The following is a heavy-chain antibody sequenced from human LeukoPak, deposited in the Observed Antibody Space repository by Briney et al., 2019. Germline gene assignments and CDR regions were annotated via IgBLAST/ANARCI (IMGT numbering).Heavy chain of an antibody. D-gene: IGHD6-13*01. J-gene: IGHJ5*02. CDR1: GGTFSSYA. CDR3: ANHGYSSSWYVS. V-gene: IGHV1-24*01. CDR2: FDPEDGET. Sequence: ASVKVSCKASGGTFSSYAISWVRQAPGQGLEWMGGFDPEDGETIYAQKFQGRVTMTEDTSTDTAYMELSSLRSEDTAVYYCANHGYSSSWYVSWGQGTLVTVSS.